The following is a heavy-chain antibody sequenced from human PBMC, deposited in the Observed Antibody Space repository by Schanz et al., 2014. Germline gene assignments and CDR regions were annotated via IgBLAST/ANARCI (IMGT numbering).Heavy chain of an antibody. CDR3: AKGMGYCSGGTCYDYYYYGLDV. CDR2: IWYDGSNK. V-gene: IGHV3-30*02. CDR1: GFTFSSYS. D-gene: IGHD2-15*01. J-gene: IGHJ6*02. Sequence: VQLLESGGGLVQPGGSLRLSCAASGFTFSSYSMNWVRQAPGKGLEWVAFIWYDGSNKYYADSVKGRFTISRDNSENTLYLQMNSLSADDTAVFYCAKGMGYCSGGTCYDYYYYGLDVWGQGTTVTVSS.